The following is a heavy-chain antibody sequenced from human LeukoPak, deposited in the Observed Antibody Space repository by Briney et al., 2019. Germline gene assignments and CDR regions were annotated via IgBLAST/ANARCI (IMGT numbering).Heavy chain of an antibody. CDR1: GYTFTSYY. CDR2: INPSGGST. D-gene: IGHD1-26*01. J-gene: IGHJ3*02. CDR3: ARVCKVGAPAGCDAFDI. V-gene: IGHV1-46*01. Sequence: GASVKVSCKASGYTFTSYYMHWVRQAPGQGLEWMGIINPSGGSTSYAQKFQGRVTMTRDTSTSTVYMELSSLRSEDTAVYYCARVCKVGAPAGCDAFDIWGQGTMVTVSS.